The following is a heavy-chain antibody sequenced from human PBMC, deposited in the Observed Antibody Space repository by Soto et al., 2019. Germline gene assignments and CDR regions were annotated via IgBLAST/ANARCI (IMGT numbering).Heavy chain of an antibody. J-gene: IGHJ4*02. Sequence: SGPTLVNPTQSLTLTCAFSGFSLSTSGLGVAWIRQPPGKALEWLARIDWDDDKYYSTSLKTRLTISKDTSKNQVVLTMTNMDPVDTATYYCARAMSGYSSGWLFDYWGQGTLVTVSS. D-gene: IGHD6-19*01. V-gene: IGHV2-70*11. CDR2: IDWDDDK. CDR3: ARAMSGYSSGWLFDY. CDR1: GFSLSTSGLG.